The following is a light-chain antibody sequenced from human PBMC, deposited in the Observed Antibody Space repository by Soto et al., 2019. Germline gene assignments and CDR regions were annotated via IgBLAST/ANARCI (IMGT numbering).Light chain of an antibody. Sequence: EIVLTQSPGTLSLSPGERATLSCRASQSVGSSLSWYQQKPGQAPRLLFYGASNRATAIPDRFSGSGFGTDFTLTITILEPEDFAVYYCQQYGDSPQTFGQGTKVEI. V-gene: IGKV3-20*01. CDR1: QSVGSS. CDR3: QQYGDSPQT. J-gene: IGKJ1*01. CDR2: GAS.